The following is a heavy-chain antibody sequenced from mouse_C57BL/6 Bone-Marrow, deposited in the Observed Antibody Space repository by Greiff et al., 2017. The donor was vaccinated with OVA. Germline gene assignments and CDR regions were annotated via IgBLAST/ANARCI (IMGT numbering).Heavy chain of an antibody. CDR2: INPYNGGT. CDR3: ARNRQLRLTYYAMDY. V-gene: IGHV1-19*01. Sequence: LVKPGASVKMSCKASGYTFTDYYMNWVKQSHGKSLEWIGVINPYNGGTSYNQKFKGKATLTVDKSSSTAYMELNSLTSEDSAVYYCARNRQLRLTYYAMDYWGQGTSVTVSS. D-gene: IGHD3-2*02. J-gene: IGHJ4*01. CDR1: GYTFTDYY.